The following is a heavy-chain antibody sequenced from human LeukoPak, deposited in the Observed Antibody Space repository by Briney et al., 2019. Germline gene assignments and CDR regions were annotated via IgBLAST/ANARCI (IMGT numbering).Heavy chain of an antibody. V-gene: IGHV4-59*01. J-gene: IGHJ6*03. CDR2: IYYSGST. D-gene: IGHD3-3*01. CDR3: ARVGGYYDFWSGYSEDYYYMDV. Sequence: PSETLSLTCTVSGGSISSYYWSWIRQPPGKGLEWIGYIYYSGSTNYNPSLKSRVTISVDTSKNQFSLKLSSVTAADTAVYYCARVGGYYDFWSGYSEDYYYMDVWGKGTTVTVSS. CDR1: GGSISSYY.